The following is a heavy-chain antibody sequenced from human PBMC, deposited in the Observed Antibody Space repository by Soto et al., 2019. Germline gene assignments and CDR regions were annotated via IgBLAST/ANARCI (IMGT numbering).Heavy chain of an antibody. Sequence: GGSLRLSCAASGFTVSNNYMSWVRQAPGKVLEWVSVIYSGGSTYYADSVKGRFTISRDNSKNTLYLQMNSLRAEGTAVYYCARDRGGGYDFWSGSMFYWGQGKVGTVYS. D-gene: IGHD3-3*01. J-gene: IGHJ4*02. V-gene: IGHV3-53*01. CDR2: IYSGGST. CDR1: GFTVSNNY. CDR3: ARDRGGGYDFWSGSMFY.